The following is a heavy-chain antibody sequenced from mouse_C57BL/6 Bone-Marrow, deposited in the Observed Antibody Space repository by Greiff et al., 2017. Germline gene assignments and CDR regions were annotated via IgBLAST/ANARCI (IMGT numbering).Heavy chain of an antibody. Sequence: EVQLQQSGAELVRPGASVKLSCTASGFNIKDYYMHWVKQRPEQGLEWIGWIDPENGDTEYASKFQGKATITADTSSNTAYLQLSSLTSEDPAVYYCTLPYYFDYWGQGTTLTVSA. V-gene: IGHV14-4*01. J-gene: IGHJ2*01. CDR2: IDPENGDT. D-gene: IGHD5-5*01. CDR3: TLPYYFDY. CDR1: GFNIKDYY.